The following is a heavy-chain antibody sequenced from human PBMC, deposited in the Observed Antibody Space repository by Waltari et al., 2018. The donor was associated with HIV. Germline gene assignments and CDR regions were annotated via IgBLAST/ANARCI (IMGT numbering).Heavy chain of an antibody. D-gene: IGHD3-22*01. J-gene: IGHJ4*02. CDR3: AKGRITMIVVDFDY. CDR2: ISWNSGSI. V-gene: IGHV3-9*01. Sequence: EVQLVESGGGLVQPGRSLRLSCAASGFTFADYAMPLVRQAPGKGLEWVSGISWNSGSIGYADSVKGRFTISRDNAKNSLYLQMNSLRAEDTALYYCAKGRITMIVVDFDYWGQGTLVTVSS. CDR1: GFTFADYA.